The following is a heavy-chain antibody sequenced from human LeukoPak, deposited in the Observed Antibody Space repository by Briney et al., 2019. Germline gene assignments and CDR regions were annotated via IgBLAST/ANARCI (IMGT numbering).Heavy chain of an antibody. CDR1: GYTFTSYD. D-gene: IGHD5-24*01. CDR2: INPNSGNT. Sequence: ASVKISCKASGYTFTSYDINWVRQATGQGLEWMGWINPNSGNTGYAQKFQGRVTMTRNTSISTAYMELSSLRSEDTAVYYCARGLPGAARMAVPFDYWGQGTLVTVSS. V-gene: IGHV1-8*01. CDR3: ARGLPGAARMAVPFDY. J-gene: IGHJ4*02.